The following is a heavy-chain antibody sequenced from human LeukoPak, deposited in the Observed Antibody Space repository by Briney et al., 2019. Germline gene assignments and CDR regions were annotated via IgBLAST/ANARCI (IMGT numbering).Heavy chain of an antibody. CDR2: MYYSGNT. V-gene: IGHV4-38-2*02. Sequence: SETLSLTCTVSGYSISSGYYWGWIRQPPGKGLEWIGSMYYSGNTYYNPSLKSRVTISVDTSKNQFSLKLSSVTAADTAVYYCARGNDYVWGSYRTYYFDYWGQGTLVTVSS. D-gene: IGHD3-16*02. CDR1: GYSISSGYY. CDR3: ARGNDYVWGSYRTYYFDY. J-gene: IGHJ4*02.